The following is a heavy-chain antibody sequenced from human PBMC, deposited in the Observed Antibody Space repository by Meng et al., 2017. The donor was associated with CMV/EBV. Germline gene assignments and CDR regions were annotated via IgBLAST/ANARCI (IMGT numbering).Heavy chain of an antibody. V-gene: IGHV3-23*01. CDR3: AKEAIYDFWSGTGY. J-gene: IGHJ4*02. Sequence: GESLKISCAASGFTFSSYAMSWVCQAPGKGLEWVSAISGSGGSTYYADSVKGRFTISRDNSKNTLYLQMNSLRAEDTAVYYCAKEAIYDFWSGTGYWGQGTLVTVSS. CDR1: GFTFSSYA. CDR2: ISGSGGST. D-gene: IGHD3-3*01.